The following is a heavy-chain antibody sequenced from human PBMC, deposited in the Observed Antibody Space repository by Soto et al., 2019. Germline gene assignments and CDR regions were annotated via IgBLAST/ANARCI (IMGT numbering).Heavy chain of an antibody. Sequence: QVQLQQWGAEVLKPSETLSLTCVVNGGSFSGYYWSWIRQPPGKGLEWIGEINDSGITDSNPSLESRVTISVDMSKNQFSLKLNSVIAADTAVYHCARGRSSVPDRRGIGYYGLDVWGQGTTVTVSS. D-gene: IGHD6-6*01. CDR3: ARGRSSVPDRRGIGYYGLDV. CDR1: GGSFSGYY. J-gene: IGHJ6*02. V-gene: IGHV4-34*01. CDR2: INDSGIT.